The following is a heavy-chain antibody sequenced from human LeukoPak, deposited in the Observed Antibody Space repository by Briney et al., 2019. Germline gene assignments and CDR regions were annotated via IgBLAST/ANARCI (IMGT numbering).Heavy chain of an antibody. CDR2: IGVGGDNT. V-gene: IGHV3-23*01. CDR1: GFTFSNYA. J-gene: IGHJ5*02. D-gene: IGHD2-15*01. Sequence: GGSLRLSCAASGFTFSNYAMSGVRQAPGKGLEWGSTIGVGGDNTHYADAVEGRFTISSDNSKNTLFLRMNRLRAAERAVYFCATGASTGYDWFDPWGQGTLVTVSS. CDR3: ATGASTGYDWFDP.